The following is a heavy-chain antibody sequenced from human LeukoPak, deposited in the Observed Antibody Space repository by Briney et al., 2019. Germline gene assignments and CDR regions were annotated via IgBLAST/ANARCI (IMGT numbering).Heavy chain of an antibody. CDR3: AREYYYGAGSYTSYFDY. J-gene: IGHJ4*02. CDR1: GFTFSSYG. D-gene: IGHD3-10*01. CDR2: IWDDGSNK. Sequence: PGGSLRLSCAASGFTFSSYGMHWVRQAPGKGLECGAVIWDDGSNKYYADSVKGRFTISRENSKNTLYLQMNSLRAEDTAVYYFAREYYYGAGSYTSYFDYWGQGTLVTVSS. V-gene: IGHV3-33*01.